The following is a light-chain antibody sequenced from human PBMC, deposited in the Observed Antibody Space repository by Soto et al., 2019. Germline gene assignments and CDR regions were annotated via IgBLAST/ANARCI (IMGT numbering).Light chain of an antibody. CDR1: QSVSNY. Sequence: EIVLTHSPATLSLSPCERATLSFSASQSVSNYLACYQQKPGQAPRLLIYDASNRATDIPARFSGSGSGTDFTLTISSLEPEEFSVYYCQQRSNWPPFTFGQGTRLEI. V-gene: IGKV3-11*01. CDR2: DAS. CDR3: QQRSNWPPFT. J-gene: IGKJ5*01.